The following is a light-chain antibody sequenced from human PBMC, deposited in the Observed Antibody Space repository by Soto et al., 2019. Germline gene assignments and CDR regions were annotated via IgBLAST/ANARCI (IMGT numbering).Light chain of an antibody. CDR3: AAWDGSLNGRYV. CDR1: SSNIGSNT. CDR2: TDD. Sequence: QSVLTQPPSASGTPGQRVTISCSGSSSNIGSNTVNWYQQLPGTAPKLLIYTDDQRPSGVPDRFSGSKSGTSASLAIGGLQSEDEADYYGAAWDGSLNGRYVFGTGTKLTVL. V-gene: IGLV1-44*01. J-gene: IGLJ1*01.